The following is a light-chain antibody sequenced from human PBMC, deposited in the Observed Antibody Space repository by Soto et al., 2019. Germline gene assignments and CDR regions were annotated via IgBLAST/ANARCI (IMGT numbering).Light chain of an antibody. CDR3: SSYTSSRTRV. CDR2: EVS. V-gene: IGLV2-14*01. Sequence: QSVLTQPASVSGSPGQSITSSCTGTSSDVGGYNYVSWYQQHPGKAPKLMIYEVSNRPSGVSTRFSGSKSGNTASLTISGLQAEDEADYYCSSYTSSRTRVFGTGTKVTVL. J-gene: IGLJ1*01. CDR1: SSDVGGYNY.